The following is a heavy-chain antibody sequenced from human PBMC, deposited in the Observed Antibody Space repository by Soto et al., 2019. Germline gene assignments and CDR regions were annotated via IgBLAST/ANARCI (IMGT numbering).Heavy chain of an antibody. CDR1: GFSFTGYW. CDR2: IGPDSNT. Sequence: PGESLKISCQGSGFSFTGYWIGWVRQMPGKGLERMAFIGPDSNTRYSPSFEGQITISADKSIDTAYLQWSSLKASDTAIYYCARRTYTSGWRHYFDFWGQGTLVTVSS. J-gene: IGHJ4*02. CDR3: ARRTYTSGWRHYFDF. D-gene: IGHD6-19*01. V-gene: IGHV5-51*01.